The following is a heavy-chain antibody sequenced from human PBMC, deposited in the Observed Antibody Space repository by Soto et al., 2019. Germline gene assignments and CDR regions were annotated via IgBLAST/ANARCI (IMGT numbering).Heavy chain of an antibody. CDR1: GYTFSNYG. J-gene: IGHJ4*02. V-gene: IGHV1-18*01. D-gene: IGHD3-9*01. CDR3: ARDPMNGYLQFDY. Sequence: ASVKVSCKASGYTFSNYGISWVRQAPGQGLDWMGWINGNNGNTNYAQKFQGKVTMTTDTSTSTAYMELRSLTSDDTAVYYCARDPMNGYLQFDYWGQGTLVTVSS. CDR2: INGNNGNT.